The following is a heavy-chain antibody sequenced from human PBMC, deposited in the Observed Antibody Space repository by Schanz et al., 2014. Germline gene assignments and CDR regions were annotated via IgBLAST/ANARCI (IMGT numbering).Heavy chain of an antibody. D-gene: IGHD2-15*01. CDR1: GFTFSAYA. CDR3: AKTPREYCNYNNCPNWFDS. CDR2: ISASGGTT. Sequence: EVQLLESGGGLVQPGGSLRLSCAASGFTFSAYAMTWVRQIPGKGLEWVSAISASGGTTYYADSVKGRFTISRDNSKNTLYLQMNSLRAEGTAVYYCAKTPREYCNYNNCPNWFDSWGQGTLXTASS. V-gene: IGHV3-23*01. J-gene: IGHJ5*01.